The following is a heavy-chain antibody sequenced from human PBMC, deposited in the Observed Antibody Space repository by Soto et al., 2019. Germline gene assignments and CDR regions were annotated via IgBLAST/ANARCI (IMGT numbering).Heavy chain of an antibody. Sequence: QVQLVQSGAEVKKPGSSVKVSCKASGGTFSSYTISWVRQDPGQGLEWMGRIIPILGIANYAQKFQGRVTITADKSTSTAYMELSSLRSEDTAVYYCAREGYGGNGDAFDIWGQGTMVTVSS. J-gene: IGHJ3*02. D-gene: IGHD4-17*01. V-gene: IGHV1-69*08. CDR1: GGTFSSYT. CDR3: AREGYGGNGDAFDI. CDR2: IIPILGIA.